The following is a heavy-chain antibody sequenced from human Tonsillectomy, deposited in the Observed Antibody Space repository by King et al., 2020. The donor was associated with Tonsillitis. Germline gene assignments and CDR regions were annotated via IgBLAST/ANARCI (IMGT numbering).Heavy chain of an antibody. CDR1: GFTFTNSW. V-gene: IGHV3-7*01. CDR3: ARWASLGY. CDR2: INEDGSEE. D-gene: IGHD3-16*02. Sequence: DVQLVESGGGSVQPGESLRLSCAASGFTFTNSWMSWVRQAPGKGLEWVANINEDGSEEYYADSVKGHFTISRDNAKNSLYLQMNSLTVKDTAIYYCARWASLGYWGQGTLVTVSS. J-gene: IGHJ4*02.